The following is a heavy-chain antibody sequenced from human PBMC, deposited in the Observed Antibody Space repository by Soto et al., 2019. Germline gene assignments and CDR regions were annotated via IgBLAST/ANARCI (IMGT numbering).Heavy chain of an antibody. CDR2: IIPIFGTA. CDR3: ARGHKTDNYVFWIGSFVY. CDR1: GGTFSSYA. Sequence: QVQLVQSGAALKKPGSSVKVSCKASGGTFSSYAISWVRQAPGQGLAWMGGIIPIFGTANYAQKFQGIVTITADESKPSAYMELVCVRADDTAVYYCARGHKTDNYVFWIGSFVYWGQVTLVTVSS. D-gene: IGHD3-3*01. V-gene: IGHV1-69*01. J-gene: IGHJ4*02.